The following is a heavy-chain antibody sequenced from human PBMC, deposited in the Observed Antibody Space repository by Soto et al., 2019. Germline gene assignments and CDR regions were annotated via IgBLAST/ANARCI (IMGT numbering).Heavy chain of an antibody. Sequence: XESLKISFKGAGDSFTSYWISWVRQIPGKGPEWMGRIDPSDSYTNYSPSFQCHVTISADKSISTAYLQWSSLKASDTAMYYCASTKEGSGSPYYYYGMDVWGQGTTVTVSS. CDR2: IDPSDSYT. V-gene: IGHV5-10-1*01. CDR3: ASTKEGSGSPYYYYGMDV. J-gene: IGHJ6*02. CDR1: GDSFTSYW. D-gene: IGHD3-10*01.